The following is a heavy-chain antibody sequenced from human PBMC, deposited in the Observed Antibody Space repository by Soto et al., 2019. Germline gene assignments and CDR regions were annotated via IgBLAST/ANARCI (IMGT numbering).Heavy chain of an antibody. CDR1: GYTFTSYG. D-gene: IGHD1-1*01. J-gene: IGHJ5*02. Sequence: GASVKVSCKASGYTFTSYGISWVRQAPGQGLEWMGWISAYNGNTNYAQKLQGRVTMTTDTSTSTAYMELRSLRSDDTAVYYCARGRNNWNDFRWFDPWGQGTVVTVSS. V-gene: IGHV1-18*01. CDR3: ARGRNNWNDFRWFDP. CDR2: ISAYNGNT.